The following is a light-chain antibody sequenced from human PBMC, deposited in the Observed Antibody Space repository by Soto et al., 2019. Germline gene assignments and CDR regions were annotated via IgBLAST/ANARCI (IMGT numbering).Light chain of an antibody. V-gene: IGLV2-14*03. CDR2: DVS. J-gene: IGLJ2*01. CDR1: SSDVGGYNY. Sequence: QSVLTQPASVSGSPGQSITISCTGTSSDVGGYNYVSWYQHHPGKAPKLMIYDVSNRPSGVSNRFSGSKSGNTASLTISGVQAEDEASYYCSSYTTRAPVVFGGGTKLTVL. CDR3: SSYTTRAPVV.